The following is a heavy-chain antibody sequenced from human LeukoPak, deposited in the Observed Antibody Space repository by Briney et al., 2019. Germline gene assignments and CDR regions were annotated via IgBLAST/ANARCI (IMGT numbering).Heavy chain of an antibody. J-gene: IGHJ3*02. Sequence: GGSLRLSCAASGFTFSTSAMSWVRQAPGKGLEWVSAISGSGGRAYFADSVEGRFTFSRDNSKNTLWLQMNSLKAEDTAVYFCARGWVVATGGFDMWGQGTMVTVSS. V-gene: IGHV3-23*01. CDR1: GFTFSTSA. CDR2: ISGSGGRA. CDR3: ARGWVVATGGFDM. D-gene: IGHD2-8*02.